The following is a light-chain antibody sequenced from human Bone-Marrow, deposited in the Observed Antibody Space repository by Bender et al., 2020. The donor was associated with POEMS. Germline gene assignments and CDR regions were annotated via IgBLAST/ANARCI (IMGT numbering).Light chain of an antibody. J-gene: IGLJ3*02. CDR2: GVS. V-gene: IGLV2-23*02. CDR1: WSNVGEYNL. CDR3: CSYAGSDYFM. Sequence: QSALTQPASGSASPGQSVTITCTGSWSNVGEYNLVSWYQHQPAKAPKLLIYGVSLRASGISNRFSASKSGNTASLTISGLQTDDEADYFCCSYAGSDYFMFGGGTKLTVL.